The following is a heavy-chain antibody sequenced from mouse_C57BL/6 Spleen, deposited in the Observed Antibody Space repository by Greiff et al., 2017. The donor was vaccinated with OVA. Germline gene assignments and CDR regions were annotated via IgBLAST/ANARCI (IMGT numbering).Heavy chain of an antibody. V-gene: IGHV1-62-2*01. CDR3: ARHEVQVYSNYPYYFDY. Sequence: VKLMESGAELVKPGASVKLSCKASGYTFTEYTIHWVKQRPGQGLEWIGWFYPGSGSIKYNEKFKDKATLTADKSSSTVSMELSRLTSEDSAVYFCARHEVQVYSNYPYYFDYWGQGTTLTVSS. J-gene: IGHJ2*01. CDR2: FYPGSGSI. CDR1: GYTFTEYT. D-gene: IGHD2-5*01.